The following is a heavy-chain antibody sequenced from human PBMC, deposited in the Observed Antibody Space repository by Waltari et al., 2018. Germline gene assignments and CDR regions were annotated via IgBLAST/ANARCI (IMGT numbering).Heavy chain of an antibody. D-gene: IGHD3-10*01. Sequence: QVQLVASGGGVVQPGMSLRLSCAASGVRLVPFGMPWVRQAPGKGLEWVALASFDGSTTYYADSVRGRFTISRDNSKNTLYLDINTLRVDDTAIYYCAKDAFGNTYLDHWGQGTLVTVSS. CDR2: ASFDGSTT. CDR3: AKDAFGNTYLDH. CDR1: GVRLVPFG. V-gene: IGHV3-30*18. J-gene: IGHJ5*02.